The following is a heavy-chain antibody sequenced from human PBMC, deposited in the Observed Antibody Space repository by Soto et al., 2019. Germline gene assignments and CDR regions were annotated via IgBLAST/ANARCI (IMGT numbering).Heavy chain of an antibody. CDR1: EFTFSSYD. CDR3: ARGSSGWYEGTDAFDI. V-gene: IGHV3-13*01. D-gene: IGHD6-19*01. J-gene: IGHJ3*02. CDR2: IGTAGDT. Sequence: PGGSLRLSCAASEFTFSSYDMHWVRQATGKGLEWVSAIGTAGDTYYPGSVKGRFTISRENAKNSLYLQMNSLRAEDTAVYYCARGSSGWYEGTDAFDIWGQGTMVNVSS.